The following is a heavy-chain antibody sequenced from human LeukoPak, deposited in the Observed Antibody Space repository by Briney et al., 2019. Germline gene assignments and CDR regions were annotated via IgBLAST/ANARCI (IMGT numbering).Heavy chain of an antibody. V-gene: IGHV3-21*01. CDR3: ARALEPSIAVIDY. CDR2: ISSSSSYI. CDR1: GFTFSSYS. D-gene: IGHD6-19*01. J-gene: IGHJ4*02. Sequence: PGGSLRLSCAASGFTFSSYSMNSVRQAPGKGLEWVSSISSSSSYIYYADSVKGRFTISRDNAKNSLYLQMNSLRAEDTAVYYCARALEPSIAVIDYWGQGTLVTVSS.